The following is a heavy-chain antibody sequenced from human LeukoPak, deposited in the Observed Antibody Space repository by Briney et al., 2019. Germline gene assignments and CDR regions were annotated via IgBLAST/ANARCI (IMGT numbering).Heavy chain of an antibody. Sequence: PGGSLRLSCAASGFTFSSYAMSWVRQAPGKGLEWVSVIYSGGSTYYADSVKGRFTISRDNSKNTLYLQMNSLRAEDTAVYYCAREVGSGSYNYFDYWGQGTLVTVSS. D-gene: IGHD3-10*01. CDR1: GFTFSSYA. CDR3: AREVGSGSYNYFDY. V-gene: IGHV3-53*01. J-gene: IGHJ4*02. CDR2: IYSGGST.